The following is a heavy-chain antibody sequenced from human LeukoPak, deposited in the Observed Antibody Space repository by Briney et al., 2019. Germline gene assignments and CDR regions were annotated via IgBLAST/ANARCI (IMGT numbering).Heavy chain of an antibody. Sequence: SSETLSLTCTVSGGSISSYYWSWIRQPAGKGLEWIGRIYTSGSTNYNPSLKSRVTMSVDTSKNQFSLKLSSVTAADTAVYYCASSRPLQYSDHGAFDIWGQGTMVTVSS. CDR2: IYTSGST. V-gene: IGHV4-4*07. CDR3: ASSRPLQYSDHGAFDI. J-gene: IGHJ3*02. CDR1: GGSISSYY. D-gene: IGHD4-11*01.